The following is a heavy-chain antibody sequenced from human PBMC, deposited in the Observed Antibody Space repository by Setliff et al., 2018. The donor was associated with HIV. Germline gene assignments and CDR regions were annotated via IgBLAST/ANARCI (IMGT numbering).Heavy chain of an antibody. CDR1: GGTFSSNA. J-gene: IGHJ6*03. Sequence: GASVKVSCKTAGGTFSSNAISWVRQAPGQGLEWMGGIIPILSIANYAQKFQGRVTITADKSTNTAYMELRSLRSDDTAVYYCARLQTLYYYMDVWGKGTPVTVSS. CDR3: ARLQTLYYYMDV. CDR2: IIPILSIA. V-gene: IGHV1-69*10. D-gene: IGHD4-4*01.